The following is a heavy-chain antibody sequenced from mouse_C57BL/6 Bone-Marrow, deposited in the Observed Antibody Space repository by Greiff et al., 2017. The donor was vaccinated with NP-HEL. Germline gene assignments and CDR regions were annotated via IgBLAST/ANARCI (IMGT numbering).Heavy chain of an antibody. Sequence: DVHLVESGGGLVQPGESLKLSCESNEYEFPSHDMSWVRKTPEKRLELVAAINSDGGSTYYPDTMERRFIISRDNTKKTLYLQMSSLRSEDTALYYCARHYDGYYVAWFAYWGQGTLVTVSA. D-gene: IGHD2-3*01. V-gene: IGHV5-2*01. J-gene: IGHJ3*01. CDR1: EYEFPSHD. CDR3: ARHYDGYYVAWFAY. CDR2: INSDGGST.